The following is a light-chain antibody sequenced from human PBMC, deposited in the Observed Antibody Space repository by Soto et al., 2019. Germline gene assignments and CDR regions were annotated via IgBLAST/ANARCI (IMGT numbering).Light chain of an antibody. Sequence: QAVVTQPASVSGSPGQSITISCTGTSSDVGTYNYVSWYQQHPGKAPKLMICEVRNRPSGVSNRFSGSKSGNTASLTISGLQAEDEADYYCSSYTSSSAYVFGTGTKLTVL. V-gene: IGLV2-14*01. CDR2: EVR. CDR1: SSDVGTYNY. CDR3: SSYTSSSAYV. J-gene: IGLJ1*01.